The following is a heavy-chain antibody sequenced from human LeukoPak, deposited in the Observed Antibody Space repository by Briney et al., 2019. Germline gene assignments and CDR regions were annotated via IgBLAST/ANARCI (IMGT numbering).Heavy chain of an antibody. CDR2: ISYDGSNK. D-gene: IGHD6-19*01. CDR1: GFTFSSYG. J-gene: IGHJ4*02. CDR3: AKLGAVAHNNEY. V-gene: IGHV3-30*18. Sequence: GRSLRLSCAASGFTFSSYGMHWVRQAPGKGLEWVAVISYDGSNKYYADSVKGRFTISRDNSKNTLYLQMNSLRAEDTAVYYCAKLGAVAHNNEYWGQGTLVTVSS.